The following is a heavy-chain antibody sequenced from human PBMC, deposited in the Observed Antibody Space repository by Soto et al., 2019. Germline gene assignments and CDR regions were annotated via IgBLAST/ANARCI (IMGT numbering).Heavy chain of an antibody. CDR2: IYPGDSDT. V-gene: IGHV5-51*01. CDR1: GYSFTSYW. Sequence: PGESLKISYKGSGYSFTSYWIGWVRQMPGKGLEWMGIIYPGDSDTIYSPSFQGQVTISANKSISTAYLQWSSLKASDTAMYYCEKSVRQWRDTNNGSSPGGQGTLVPVS. D-gene: IGHD6-19*01. CDR3: EKSVRQWRDTNNGSSP. J-gene: IGHJ5*02.